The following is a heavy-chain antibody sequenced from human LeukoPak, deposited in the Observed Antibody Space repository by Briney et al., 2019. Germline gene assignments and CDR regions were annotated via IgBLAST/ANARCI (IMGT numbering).Heavy chain of an antibody. CDR2: IKSNTNGGTT. CDR1: GFSFSSAW. V-gene: IGHV3-15*07. Sequence: SPGGSLRLSCAGSGFSFSSAWMNWVRQAPGKGLEWVGLIKSNTNGGTTAYAAPVKGRFTISRDDSKNTLYLQMDSLKTEDTGVYYCTTEYWGSNYWGQGTLVTVSS. D-gene: IGHD7-27*01. J-gene: IGHJ4*02. CDR3: TTEYWGSNY.